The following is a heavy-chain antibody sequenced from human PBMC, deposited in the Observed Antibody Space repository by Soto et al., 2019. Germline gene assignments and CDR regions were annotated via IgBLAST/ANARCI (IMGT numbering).Heavy chain of an antibody. Sequence: SETLSLTCAVYGGSFSGYYWSWIRQPPGKGLEWIGEINHSGSTNYNPSLKSRVTISVDTSKNQFSLKLSSVTAADTAVYYCARQVGNLYYDILTGKNYYYYGMDVWGQGTTVTVSS. CDR1: GGSFSGYY. V-gene: IGHV4-34*01. J-gene: IGHJ6*02. CDR3: ARQVGNLYYDILTGKNYYYYGMDV. CDR2: INHSGST. D-gene: IGHD3-9*01.